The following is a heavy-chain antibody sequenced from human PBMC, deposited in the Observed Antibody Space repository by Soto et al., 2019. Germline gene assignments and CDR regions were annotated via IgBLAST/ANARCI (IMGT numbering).Heavy chain of an antibody. CDR2: ISGSSNII. CDR1: GFTFSSYS. J-gene: IGHJ4*02. V-gene: IGHV3-48*01. CDR3: ARGRGIQVVLPDTHPFDY. Sequence: GGSLRLSCAASGFTFSSYSMNWVRQAPGKGLEWVSYISGSSNIIYYADSVKGRFTISRDNAKNSLYLQMHSLRAEDTAVYYCARGRGIQVVLPDTHPFDYWGQGTQVTVSS. D-gene: IGHD2-2*01.